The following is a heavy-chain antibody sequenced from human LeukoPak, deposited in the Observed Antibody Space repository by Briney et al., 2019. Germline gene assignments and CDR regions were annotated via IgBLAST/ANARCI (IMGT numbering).Heavy chain of an antibody. D-gene: IGHD1-26*01. Sequence: SETLSLTCAVYGGFFSGYYWSWIRQPPGKGLEWIGEINHSGSTNYNPSLKSRVTISVDTSKNQFSLKLSSVTAADTAVYYCARGLSGAPEYFQHWGQGTLVTVSS. CDR1: GGFFSGYY. CDR2: INHSGST. V-gene: IGHV4-34*01. J-gene: IGHJ1*01. CDR3: ARGLSGAPEYFQH.